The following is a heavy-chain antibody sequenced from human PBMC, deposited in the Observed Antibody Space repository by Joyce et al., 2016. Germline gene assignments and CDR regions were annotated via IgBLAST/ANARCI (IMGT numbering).Heavy chain of an antibody. CDR3: ARDVLTTVTKAYGY. Sequence: EVQLVESGGGLVKPGESLRLSCTASGFIFSCYSMTWVRQAPGKGLEWVSYISRDNTYIFHADSVKGRFTISRDNARNSLYLQMNSLRAEDTAVYYCARDVLTTVTKAYGYWGQGTLVAVSS. J-gene: IGHJ4*02. CDR2: ISRDNTYI. D-gene: IGHD4-11*01. CDR1: GFIFSCYS. V-gene: IGHV3-21*01.